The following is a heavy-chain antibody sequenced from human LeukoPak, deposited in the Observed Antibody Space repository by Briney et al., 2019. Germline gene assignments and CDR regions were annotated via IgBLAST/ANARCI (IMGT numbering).Heavy chain of an antibody. Sequence: GGSLRLSCSASGFTFRSYGMHWVRQAPGKGLEWVAVVWYDGSNKYYADSVKGRFTISRDNSNNTLYLQMNSLRAEDTAVYYCAIEVTTRISDYWGQGTLVTVSS. J-gene: IGHJ4*02. CDR3: AIEVTTRISDY. D-gene: IGHD5-12*01. CDR2: VWYDGSNK. CDR1: GFTFRSYG. V-gene: IGHV3-33*08.